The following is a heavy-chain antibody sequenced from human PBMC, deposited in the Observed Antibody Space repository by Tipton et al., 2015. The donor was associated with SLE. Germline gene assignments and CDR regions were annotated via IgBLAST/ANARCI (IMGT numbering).Heavy chain of an antibody. V-gene: IGHV3-7*01. Sequence: SLRLSCAASGFTFSSYWMSWVRQAPGKGLEWVANIKQDGSEKYYVDPVKGRFTISRDNAKNSLYLQMNSLRAEDTAVYYCARDQCSSTSCHYARGWFDPWGQGTLVTVSS. J-gene: IGHJ5*02. CDR2: IKQDGSEK. CDR1: GFTFSSYW. D-gene: IGHD2-2*01. CDR3: ARDQCSSTSCHYARGWFDP.